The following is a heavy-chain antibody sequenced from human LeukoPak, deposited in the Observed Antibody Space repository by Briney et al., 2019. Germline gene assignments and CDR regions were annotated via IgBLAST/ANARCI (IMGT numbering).Heavy chain of an antibody. Sequence: AASVKVSCKASGYTFTNYHINWVRQASGQGLAWMTWINPDTGDKGYARKFQDRVTITTDTSISTAYMELSSLSSEDTAVYFCARTTSMTASGYDYWGQGTLVTVSS. CDR2: INPDTGDK. CDR3: ARTTSMTASGYDY. CDR1: GYTFTNYH. D-gene: IGHD2-21*02. J-gene: IGHJ4*02. V-gene: IGHV1-8*03.